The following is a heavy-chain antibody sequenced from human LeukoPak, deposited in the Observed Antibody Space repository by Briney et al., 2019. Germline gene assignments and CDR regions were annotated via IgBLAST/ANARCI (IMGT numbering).Heavy chain of an antibody. V-gene: IGHV3-30*02. J-gene: IGHJ4*02. D-gene: IGHD6-13*01. CDR1: GFTFSSYG. CDR3: ASGYDFYIYVEQQLVPGYY. Sequence: GGSLRLSCAASGFTFSSYGMHWVRQAPGKGLEWVAFIRYDGSNKYYADSVKGRFTISRDNSKNTLYLQMNSLRAEDTAVYYCASGYDFYIYVEQQLVPGYYWGQGTLVTVSS. CDR2: IRYDGSNK.